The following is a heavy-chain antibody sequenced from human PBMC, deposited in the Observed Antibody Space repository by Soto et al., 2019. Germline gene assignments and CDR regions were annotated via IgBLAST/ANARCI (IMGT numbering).Heavy chain of an antibody. J-gene: IGHJ6*02. CDR1: GGTFSSYA. Sequence: ASVKVSCKASGGTFSSYAISWVRQAPGQGLEWMGGIIPIFGTANYAQKFQGRVTITADESTSTAYMELSSLRSEDTAVYYCARDHGTVIPYYYHHGMDVWGQGTTVTVSS. CDR2: IIPIFGTA. D-gene: IGHD4-4*01. V-gene: IGHV1-69*13. CDR3: ARDHGTVIPYYYHHGMDV.